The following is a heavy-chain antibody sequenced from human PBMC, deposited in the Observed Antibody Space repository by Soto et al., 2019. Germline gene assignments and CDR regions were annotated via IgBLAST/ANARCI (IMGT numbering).Heavy chain of an antibody. J-gene: IGHJ4*02. D-gene: IGHD1-26*01. CDR1: GYSFTSYW. Sequence: GESLKISCKGSGYSFTSYWISWVRQMPGKGLEWMGRIDPSDSYTNYSPSFQGQVTISADKSISTAYLQWSSLKASDTAMYYCARPEMGATKYWGQGTLVTVSS. V-gene: IGHV5-10-1*04. CDR3: ARPEMGATKY. CDR2: IDPSDSYT.